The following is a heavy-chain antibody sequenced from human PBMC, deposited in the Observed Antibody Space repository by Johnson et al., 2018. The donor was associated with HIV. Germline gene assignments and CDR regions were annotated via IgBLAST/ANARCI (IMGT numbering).Heavy chain of an antibody. CDR2: ISYDGSNK. V-gene: IGHV3-30*18. CDR1: GFTVSSNY. CDR3: AKMGEQRGGIGDAFDI. J-gene: IGHJ3*02. D-gene: IGHD3-16*01. Sequence: QVQLVESGGGLVQPGGSLRLSCAASGFTVSSNYMSWVRQTPGKGLEWVAFISYDGSNKYFTDSVRGRFTISRDNSKNTLYLQMNSLRAEDTAVYYCAKMGEQRGGIGDAFDIWGQGTMVTVSS.